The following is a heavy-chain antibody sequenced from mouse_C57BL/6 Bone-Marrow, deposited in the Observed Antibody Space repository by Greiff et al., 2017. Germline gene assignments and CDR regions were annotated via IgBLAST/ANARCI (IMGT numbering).Heavy chain of an antibody. CDR3: ASPHNDGSSYPYAMDN. V-gene: IGHV1-64*01. CDR2: IHPNSGST. CDR1: GYTFTSYW. D-gene: IGHD1-1*01. J-gene: IGHJ4*01. Sequence: VQLQQPGAELVKPGASVKLSCKASGYTFTSYWMHWVKQRPGQGLEWIGMIHPNSGSTNYNEKFKSKATLTVDKSSSTAYMQLSSLTSEVSAVYYCASPHNDGSSYPYAMDNWGQGTSVTVSS.